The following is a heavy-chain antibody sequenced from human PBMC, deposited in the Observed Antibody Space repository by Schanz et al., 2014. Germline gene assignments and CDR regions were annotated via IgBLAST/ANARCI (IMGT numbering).Heavy chain of an antibody. V-gene: IGHV1-69*09. CDR1: VYTFNNHG. CDR3: ARGPSTGAFDI. Sequence: QVQLVQSGAEVKKPGASVKVSCKASVYTFNNHGISWVRQAPGQGLEWMGRIIPILDKTNYAQKFQGRVTMTADKSTSTVYMELSSLRSEDTAVYFCARGPSTGAFDIWGQGTMVTVSS. J-gene: IGHJ3*02. CDR2: IIPILDKT.